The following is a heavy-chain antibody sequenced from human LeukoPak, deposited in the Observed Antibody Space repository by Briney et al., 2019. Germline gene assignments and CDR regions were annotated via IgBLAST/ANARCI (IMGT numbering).Heavy chain of an antibody. CDR1: GGTFSSYA. J-gene: IGHJ4*02. V-gene: IGHV1-69*13. Sequence: ASVSPSCKASGGTFSSYAISWVRHAPGQGLEWMGGIIPIFGTANYAQKFQGRVTITADESTSTAYMELSSLRSEDTAVYYCASCRDIVVVPAANDLDYWGQGTLVTVSS. CDR2: IIPIFGTA. D-gene: IGHD2-2*01. CDR3: ASCRDIVVVPAANDLDY.